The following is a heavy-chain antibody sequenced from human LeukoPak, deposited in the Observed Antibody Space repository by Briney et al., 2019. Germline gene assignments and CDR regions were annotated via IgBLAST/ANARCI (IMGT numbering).Heavy chain of an antibody. CDR3: ARVPTYYYGSGSYRPHNWFDP. CDR2: IYYSGST. CDR1: GGSISSYY. V-gene: IGHV4-59*01. D-gene: IGHD3-10*01. Sequence: PSETLSLTCTVSGGSISSYYWSWIRQPPGKGLEWIGYIYYSGSTNYNPSLKSRVTISVDTSKNQFSLKLSSVTAADTAVYYCARVPTYYYGSGSYRPHNWFDPWGQGTLVTVSS. J-gene: IGHJ5*02.